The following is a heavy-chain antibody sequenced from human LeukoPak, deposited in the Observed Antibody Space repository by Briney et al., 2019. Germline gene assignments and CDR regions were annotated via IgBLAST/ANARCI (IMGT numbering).Heavy chain of an antibody. CDR1: GYTFTSYG. V-gene: IGHV1-18*01. Sequence: ASVKVSCKASGYTFTSYGISWVRQAPGQGLEWMGWISAYNGNTNYAQKLQGRVTTTTDTSTSTAYMELRSLRSDDTAVYYCARDGPLLRYFDWLPVDYYYGMDVWGQGTTVTVSS. J-gene: IGHJ6*02. CDR2: ISAYNGNT. D-gene: IGHD3-9*01. CDR3: ARDGPLLRYFDWLPVDYYYGMDV.